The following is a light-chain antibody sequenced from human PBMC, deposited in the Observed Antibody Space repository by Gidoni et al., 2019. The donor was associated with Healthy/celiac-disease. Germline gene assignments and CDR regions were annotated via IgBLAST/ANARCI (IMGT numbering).Light chain of an antibody. Sequence: EMVLTQSTGTLSLSPGERATLSCRASQSVSSSYLAWYQQKPGQAPRLLIYCASSRATGIPDRFSGSGSGTDFTLTISRLEPEDFAVYYCQQYGSSPQLIFGGGTKVEIK. J-gene: IGKJ4*01. V-gene: IGKV3-20*01. CDR1: QSVSSSY. CDR2: CAS. CDR3: QQYGSSPQLI.